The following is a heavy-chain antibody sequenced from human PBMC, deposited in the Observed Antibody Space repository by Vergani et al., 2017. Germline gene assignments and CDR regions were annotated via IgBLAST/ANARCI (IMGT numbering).Heavy chain of an antibody. CDR2: ISGYDGKT. CDR3: ARDRASMVRGVKYYGMDV. CDR1: GYSFNSYG. D-gene: IGHD3-10*01. Sequence: QVQLVQSGAEMKKPGASVNVSCKTSGYSFNSYGINWVRQAPGQGLEWLGWISGYDGKTKYVEKLQGRITVTIDTSTNSAYMELRGLRSDDTAVYYCARDRASMVRGVKYYGMDVWGQGTTVTVSS. J-gene: IGHJ6*02. V-gene: IGHV1-18*01.